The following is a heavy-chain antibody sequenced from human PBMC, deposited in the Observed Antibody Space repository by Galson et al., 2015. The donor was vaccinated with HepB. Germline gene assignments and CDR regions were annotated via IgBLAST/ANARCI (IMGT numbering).Heavy chain of an antibody. Sequence: SLRLSCAASGFTFSSYGMHWVRQAPGKGLEWVAVISYDGSNKYYADSVKGRFTISRDNSKNTLYLQMNSLRAEDTAVYYCAKEKAAAGSKPFYYYYYMDVWGKGTTVTVSS. D-gene: IGHD6-13*01. CDR3: AKEKAAAGSKPFYYYYYMDV. J-gene: IGHJ6*03. CDR1: GFTFSSYG. CDR2: ISYDGSNK. V-gene: IGHV3-30*18.